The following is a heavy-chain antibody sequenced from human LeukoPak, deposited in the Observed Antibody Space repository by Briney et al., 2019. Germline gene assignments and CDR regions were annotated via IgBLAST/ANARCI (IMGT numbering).Heavy chain of an antibody. V-gene: IGHV3-74*01. D-gene: IGHD3-22*01. CDR1: GFTFSSYW. CDR2: INSDGSST. J-gene: IGHJ4*02. Sequence: GGSLGLSCAASGFTFSSYWMHWVRQAPGKGLVWVSRINSDGSSTSYADSVKGRFTISRDNSKNTLYLQMNSLRAEDTAVYYCAKDALASDYYDSSGYYLDYWGQGTLVTASS. CDR3: AKDALASDYYDSSGYYLDY.